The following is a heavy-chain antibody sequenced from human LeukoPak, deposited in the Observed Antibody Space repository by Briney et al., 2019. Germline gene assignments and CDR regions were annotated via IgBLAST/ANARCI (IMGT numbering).Heavy chain of an antibody. J-gene: IGHJ5*02. CDR2: IYYSGST. Sequence: SETLSLTCTVSGGSVSSGSYYWSRIRQPPGKGLEWIGYIYYSGSTNYNPSLKSRVTISVDTSKNQFSLKLSYVTAGGTAGYYXXREGSVXWXDPWGQXXXVTV. D-gene: IGHD3-10*01. CDR3: XREGSVXWXDP. CDR1: GGSVSSGSYY. V-gene: IGHV4-61*01.